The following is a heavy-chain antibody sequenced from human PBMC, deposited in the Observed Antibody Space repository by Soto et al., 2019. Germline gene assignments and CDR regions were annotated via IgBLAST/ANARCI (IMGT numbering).Heavy chain of an antibody. V-gene: IGHV3-48*01. CDR3: LNGDYY. CDR1: GFTFSSYA. J-gene: IGHJ4*02. Sequence: GGSLRLSCAASGFTFSSYAMSWVRQSPGKGLEWVSAISRNSTIIYYADSVKGRFTISRDNARNSLSLQMNSLRAEDTAVYYCLNGDYYVGPGTLVTVSS. D-gene: IGHD3-16*01. CDR2: ISRNSTII.